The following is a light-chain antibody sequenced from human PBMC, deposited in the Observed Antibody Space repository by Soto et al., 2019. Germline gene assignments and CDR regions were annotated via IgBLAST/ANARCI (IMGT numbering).Light chain of an antibody. CDR3: QSYDSSLSGYV. CDR2: GNT. CDR1: NSNIGAGYD. Sequence: QSVLTQPPSVSGAPGQRVTISCTGSNSNIGAGYDVHWYQQLPGTAPKLLIYGNTNRPSGVPDRFSGSKSDTSASLAITGLQAEDEAVYYCQSYDSSLSGYVFGTGTKLTVL. J-gene: IGLJ1*01. V-gene: IGLV1-40*01.